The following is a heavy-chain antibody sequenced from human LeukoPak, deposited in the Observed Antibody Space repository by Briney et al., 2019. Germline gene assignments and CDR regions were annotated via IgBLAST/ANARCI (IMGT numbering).Heavy chain of an antibody. J-gene: IGHJ3*02. CDR2: IIPIFGTA. CDR3: ARANYYDSIGDAFDI. CDR1: GGSFNRYA. Sequence: GASVKVSCKASGGSFNRYAISWVRQAPGQGLEWMGGIIPIFGTANYAQKFQGRVTITADESTSTAYMELSSLRSEDTAVYYCARANYYDSIGDAFDIWGQGTMVTVSS. D-gene: IGHD3-22*01. V-gene: IGHV1-69*13.